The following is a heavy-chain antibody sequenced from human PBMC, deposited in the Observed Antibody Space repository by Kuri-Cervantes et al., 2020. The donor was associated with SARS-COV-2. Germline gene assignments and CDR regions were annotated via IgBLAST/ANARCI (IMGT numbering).Heavy chain of an antibody. V-gene: IGHV4-39*01. CDR2: IYYSGSN. Sequence: SETLSLTCTVSGGSISSSSYYWGWIRQPPGKGPEGIGSIYYSGSNYYNPSLKSRVTISVDTSKNQFSLELSSVTAADTAVYYCARQGAGGFRAVAGTTEWGYWGQGTLVTVSS. CDR1: GGSISSSSYY. J-gene: IGHJ4*02. CDR3: ARQGAGGFRAVAGTTEWGY. D-gene: IGHD6-19*01.